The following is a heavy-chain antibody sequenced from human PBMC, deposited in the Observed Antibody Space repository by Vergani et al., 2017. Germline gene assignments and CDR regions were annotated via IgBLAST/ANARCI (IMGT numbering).Heavy chain of an antibody. Sequence: EVQLVESGGGLVQPGGSLRLSCAASGFTFSSYWMHWVRPAPGKGLVWVSRINSDGSSTSYADSVKGRFTISRDNAKNTLYLQMNSLRAEDTAVYYCARGLLQCSSTSCYYYWGQGTLVTVSS. CDR2: INSDGSST. CDR1: GFTFSSYW. V-gene: IGHV3-74*01. D-gene: IGHD2-2*01. CDR3: ARGLLQCSSTSCYYY. J-gene: IGHJ4*02.